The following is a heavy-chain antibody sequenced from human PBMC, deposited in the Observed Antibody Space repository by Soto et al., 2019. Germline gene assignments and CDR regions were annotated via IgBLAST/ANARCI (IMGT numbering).Heavy chain of an antibody. Sequence: EVQLLESGGGLVQPGGSLRLSCSASGFSFSGFAMSWVRQAPGKGLEWVSAISGGGSYTYYADSVKGRFSISRDNSKNTLYVQMNSLRVEDTAVYYCAKDMVSLIASGGHHFDYWGQGVLVTVSS. CDR2: ISGGGSYT. V-gene: IGHV3-23*01. CDR3: AKDMVSLIASGGHHFDY. CDR1: GFSFSGFA. J-gene: IGHJ4*02. D-gene: IGHD2-8*01.